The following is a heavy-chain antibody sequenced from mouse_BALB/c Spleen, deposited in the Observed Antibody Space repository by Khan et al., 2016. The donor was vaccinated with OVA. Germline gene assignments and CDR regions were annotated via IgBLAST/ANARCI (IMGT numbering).Heavy chain of an antibody. D-gene: IGHD1-1*01. CDR2: ISGDSSTI. CDR1: GFTFSSYG. CDR3: TRSYYYGYYFDY. J-gene: IGHJ2*01. V-gene: IGHV5-17*02. Sequence: EVELVESGGGLVQPGGSRKLSCAASGFTFSSYGMHWVRQTPEKGLEWVAYISGDSSTIYYADTVKGRFTISRDNPKNTLFLQTPSLRSEDTAMYYCTRSYYYGYYFDYWGQGTTLTVSS.